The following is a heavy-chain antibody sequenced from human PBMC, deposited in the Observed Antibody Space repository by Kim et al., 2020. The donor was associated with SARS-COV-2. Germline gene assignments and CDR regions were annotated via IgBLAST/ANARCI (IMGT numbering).Heavy chain of an antibody. V-gene: IGHV3-30*18. D-gene: IGHD2-15*01. CDR1: GFTFSSYG. Sequence: GGSLRLSCAASGFTFSSYGMHWVRQAPGKGLEWVAVISYDGSNKYYADSVKGRFTISRDNSKNTLYLQMNSLRAEDTAVYYCAKEHWAFVVMGLLDYWG. CDR2: ISYDGSNK. CDR3: AKEHWAFVVMGLLDY. J-gene: IGHJ4*01.